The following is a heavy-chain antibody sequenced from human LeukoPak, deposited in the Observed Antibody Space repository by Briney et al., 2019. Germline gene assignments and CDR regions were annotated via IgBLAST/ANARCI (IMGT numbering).Heavy chain of an antibody. Sequence: PGGSLRLSCAASGFTFSSYSMNWVRQAPGKGLEWVSSISSSSSYICYADSVKGRFTISRDNAKNSLYLQMNSLRAEDAAVYYCARGRAVAANNWFDPWGQGTLVTVSS. J-gene: IGHJ5*02. CDR3: ARGRAVAANNWFDP. D-gene: IGHD6-19*01. V-gene: IGHV3-21*01. CDR1: GFTFSSYS. CDR2: ISSSSSYI.